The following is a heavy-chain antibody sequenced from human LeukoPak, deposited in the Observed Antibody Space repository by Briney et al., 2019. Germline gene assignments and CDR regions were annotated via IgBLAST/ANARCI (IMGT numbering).Heavy chain of an antibody. J-gene: IGHJ4*02. D-gene: IGHD3-22*01. V-gene: IGHV3-53*01. CDR3: ARRAGDYSHPYDY. CDR2: IYSGGST. CDR1: GFNVSSNY. Sequence: GGSLRLSCATSGFNVSSNYMSWVRQAPGKGLEWVSIIYSGGSTYYADSVKGRFTIPRDNSKNTLYLQMNSLRAEDTAVYYCARRAGDYSHPYDYWGQGTLVTVSS.